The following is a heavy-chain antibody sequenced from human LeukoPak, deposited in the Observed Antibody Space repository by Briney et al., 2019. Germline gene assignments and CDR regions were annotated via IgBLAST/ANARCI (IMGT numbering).Heavy chain of an antibody. CDR2: ISGSGGST. D-gene: IGHD2-2*01. Sequence: GGSLRLSCAASGFTFSSYAMSWVRQAPGKGLEWVSAISGSGGSTYYADSVKGRFTISRDNSKNTLYLQMNSLRAEDTAVYYCARADDYCSSTSCYGPDYWGQGTLVTVSS. CDR3: ARADDYCSSTSCYGPDY. CDR1: GFTFSSYA. V-gene: IGHV3-23*01. J-gene: IGHJ4*02.